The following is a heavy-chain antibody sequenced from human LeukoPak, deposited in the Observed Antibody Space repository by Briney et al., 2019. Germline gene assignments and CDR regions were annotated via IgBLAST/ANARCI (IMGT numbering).Heavy chain of an antibody. CDR1: GFTFSDFY. D-gene: IGHD3-22*01. CDR3: ARDDRFDGSGHYSAFDV. Sequence: GGSLRLSCAASGFTFSDFYMNWIRQAPGKGLEWISFTGKTGSHTHYAESVKGRFTISRDNAKKSVFLQMNSLRDDDTAVYYCARDDRFDGSGHYSAFDVWGRGTMVTVSS. CDR2: TGKTGSHT. V-gene: IGHV3-11*05. J-gene: IGHJ3*01.